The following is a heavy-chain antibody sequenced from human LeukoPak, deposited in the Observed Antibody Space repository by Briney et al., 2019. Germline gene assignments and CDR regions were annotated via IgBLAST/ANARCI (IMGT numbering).Heavy chain of an antibody. V-gene: IGHV3-23*01. CDR3: AKSITMVRVNWFDP. Sequence: GGSLRLSCAASGFTFSSYAMSWVRQAPGKGLGWVSAISGSGGSTYYADSVKGRFTISRDNSKNTLYLQMNSLRAEDTAVYYCAKSITMVRVNWFDPWGQGTLVTVSS. D-gene: IGHD3-10*01. J-gene: IGHJ5*02. CDR1: GFTFSSYA. CDR2: ISGSGGST.